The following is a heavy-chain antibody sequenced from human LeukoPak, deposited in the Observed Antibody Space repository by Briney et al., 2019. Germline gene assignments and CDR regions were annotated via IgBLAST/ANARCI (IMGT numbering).Heavy chain of an antibody. V-gene: IGHV3-23*01. J-gene: IGHJ4*02. Sequence: PGGSLRLSCAASGFTFSSYAMSWVRQAPGKGLEWVSAISGSGGSTYYADSVKGRFTISRDNSKNTLYLQMNSLRAEDTAVYYCARDPGYSSGWYGIYWGQGTLVTVSS. CDR2: ISGSGGST. D-gene: IGHD6-19*01. CDR1: GFTFSSYA. CDR3: ARDPGYSSGWYGIY.